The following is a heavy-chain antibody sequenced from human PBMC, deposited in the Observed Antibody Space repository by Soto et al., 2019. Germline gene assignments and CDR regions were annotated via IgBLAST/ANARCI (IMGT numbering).Heavy chain of an antibody. V-gene: IGHV1-69*06. CDR1: GGTFSSYA. J-gene: IGHJ1*01. CDR3: ASPRGAPGHFQH. Sequence: SVKVSCKASGGTFSSYAISWVRQAPGQGLEWMGGIIPIFGTANYAQKFQGRVTIPADKSTSTAYMELSSLRSEDTAVYYCASPRGAPGHFQHWGQGTLVTVS. CDR2: IIPIFGTA.